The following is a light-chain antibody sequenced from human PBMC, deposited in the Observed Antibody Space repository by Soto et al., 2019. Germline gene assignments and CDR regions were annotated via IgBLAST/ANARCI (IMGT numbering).Light chain of an antibody. CDR2: ASS. CDR3: QLYGISPH. J-gene: IGKJ5*01. Sequence: DIVFTQSPGTLSLSPGERATLSCKTSQSSGSNFLAWYQHKPGQAPRLLIYASSNRATGIPDRFSGSASGTDFTLTINXLEPEDFAVYYCQLYGISPHFGQGTRLEIK. CDR1: QSSGSNF. V-gene: IGKV3-20*01.